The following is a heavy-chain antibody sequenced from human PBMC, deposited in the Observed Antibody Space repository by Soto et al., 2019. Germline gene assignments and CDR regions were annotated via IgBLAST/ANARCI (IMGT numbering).Heavy chain of an antibody. CDR3: ARLGRYYQSLDT. CDR2: IYYSGST. V-gene: IGHV4-59*08. D-gene: IGHD3-10*01. Sequence: SETLSLTCTVSGGSIDTYYWSWIRQPPGKGLQWIGYIYYSGSTTYSPSLKSRVTISVDRSKNQFSLKLTSVTAADTAVYDCARLGRYYQSLDTWGQGTLVTVSS. J-gene: IGHJ5*02. CDR1: GGSIDTYY.